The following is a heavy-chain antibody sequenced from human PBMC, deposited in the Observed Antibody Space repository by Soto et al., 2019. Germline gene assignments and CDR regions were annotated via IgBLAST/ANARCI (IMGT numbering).Heavy chain of an antibody. CDR1: GFTLSDAW. J-gene: IGHJ5*02. CDR3: TTLSLSGDNREFDH. V-gene: IGHV3-15*01. Sequence: CLRLSCAVSGFTLSDAWMNWVRQAPGKGLEWVGRIKSKNDGETADYAAPVRGRFIISRDDSKNTVYLEMNSLNTEDTAIYYCTTLSLSGDNREFDHWGQGTLVTVSS. CDR2: IKSKNDGETA. D-gene: IGHD3-16*02.